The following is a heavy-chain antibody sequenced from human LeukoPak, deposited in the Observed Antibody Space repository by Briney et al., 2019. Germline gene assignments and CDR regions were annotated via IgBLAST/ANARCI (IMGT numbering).Heavy chain of an antibody. Sequence: ASVKVSCEASGYTFTGYYMHWVGQAPGQGLEWMGWINPNSGGTNYAQKFQGRVTMTRDTSISTAYMELSRLRSDDTAVYYCARSLGAVAGTPGYWGQGTLVTVSS. CDR3: ARSLGAVAGTPGY. D-gene: IGHD6-19*01. CDR2: INPNSGGT. J-gene: IGHJ4*02. V-gene: IGHV1-2*02. CDR1: GYTFTGYY.